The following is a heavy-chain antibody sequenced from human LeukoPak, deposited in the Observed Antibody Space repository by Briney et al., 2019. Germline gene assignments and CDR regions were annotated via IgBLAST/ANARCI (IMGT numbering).Heavy chain of an antibody. Sequence: PGGSLRLSCAASGFTFNSYAMNWVRQAPGKGLEWVSAISGSGGSTYYADSVKGRFTISRDNSKNTLYLQMNSLRAEDTAVYYCAKTKISPRITMVRSPNDYWGQGTLVTVSS. CDR1: GFTFNSYA. CDR3: AKTKISPRITMVRSPNDY. CDR2: ISGSGGST. J-gene: IGHJ4*02. V-gene: IGHV3-23*01. D-gene: IGHD3-10*01.